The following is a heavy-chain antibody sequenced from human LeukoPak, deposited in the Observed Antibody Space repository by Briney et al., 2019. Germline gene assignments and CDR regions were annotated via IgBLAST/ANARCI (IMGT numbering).Heavy chain of an antibody. CDR3: ARDDSSSWYRPYYYYYMDV. D-gene: IGHD6-13*01. Sequence: GASVKVSCKASGYTFTSYYMHWVRQAPGQGLEWMGIINPSGGSTSYAQKFQGRVTMTRDMSTSTVYMELSSLRSEDTAVYYCARDDSSSWYRPYYYYYMDVWGKGTTVTISS. J-gene: IGHJ6*03. CDR2: INPSGGST. CDR1: GYTFTSYY. V-gene: IGHV1-46*01.